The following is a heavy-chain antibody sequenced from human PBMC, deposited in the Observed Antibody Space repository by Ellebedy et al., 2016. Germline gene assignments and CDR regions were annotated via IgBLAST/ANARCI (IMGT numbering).Heavy chain of an antibody. CDR1: GFTFSRFD. CDR2: ISNDGNDE. V-gene: IGHV3-30*03. Sequence: GESLKISCAASGFTFSRFDIHWVRQAQGKGLEWVAAISNDGNDENYGASVKGRFSISRDNSKNRVYLQMSSLRAEDTAVYYCAREDSSDFDYLLRGLIDYWGQGSLVTVSS. J-gene: IGHJ4*02. D-gene: IGHD3-22*01. CDR3: AREDSSDFDYLLRGLIDY.